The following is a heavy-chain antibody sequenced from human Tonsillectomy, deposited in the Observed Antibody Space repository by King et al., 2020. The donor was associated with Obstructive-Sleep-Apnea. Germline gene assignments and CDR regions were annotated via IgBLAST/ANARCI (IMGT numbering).Heavy chain of an antibody. CDR1: GFTFSNYG. CDR3: ARAKYDSSGYSPH. V-gene: IGHV3-33*01. J-gene: IGHJ4*02. Sequence: QLVQSGGGVVQPGRSLRLSCVASGFTFSNYGMHWVRQAPGGGLEWLAVICYEGGVKYYADSGKGRLSISRDNYKNTLYLQMNSLRAAETAVYYCARAKYDSSGYSPHWGQGTLVTVSS. CDR2: ICYEGGVK. D-gene: IGHD3-22*01.